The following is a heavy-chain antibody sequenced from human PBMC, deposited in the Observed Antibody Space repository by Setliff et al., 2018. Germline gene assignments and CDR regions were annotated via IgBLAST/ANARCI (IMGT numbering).Heavy chain of an antibody. CDR2: IYYSGST. J-gene: IGHJ5*02. CDR1: GGSISSGGYY. Sequence: KASETLSLTCTVSGGSISSGGYYWSWIRQHPGKGLEWIGYIYYSGSTYYNPSLKSRVTISVDTSKNQFSLKLSSVTAADTAVYYCARGVYCSSTSCSPGLNWFDPWGQGTLVTVSS. CDR3: ARGVYCSSTSCSPGLNWFDP. V-gene: IGHV4-31*03. D-gene: IGHD2-2*01.